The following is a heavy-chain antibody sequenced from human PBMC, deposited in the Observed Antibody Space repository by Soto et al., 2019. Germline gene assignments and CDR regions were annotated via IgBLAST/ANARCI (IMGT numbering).Heavy chain of an antibody. J-gene: IGHJ6*02. CDR3: ARGGAMGAALSFGMDV. D-gene: IGHD3-16*01. Sequence: QLHLVESGGNVVQPGRSLILSCAASGFTFSTYGMHWVRQAPGKGLEWVALIWYDGSTEYYADAVKGRFTISRDNLKNTIYLQMNSLRGDDTGVYYRARGGAMGAALSFGMDVWGQGTTVSVSS. V-gene: IGHV3-33*01. CDR1: GFTFSTYG. CDR2: IWYDGSTE.